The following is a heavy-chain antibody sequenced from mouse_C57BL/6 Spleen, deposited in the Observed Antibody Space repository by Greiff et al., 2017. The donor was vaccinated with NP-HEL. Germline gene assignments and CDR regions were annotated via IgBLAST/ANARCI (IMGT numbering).Heavy chain of an antibody. CDR1: GFNIKDYY. V-gene: IGHV14-2*01. Sequence: VQLKQSGAELVKPGASVKLSCTASGFNIKDYYMHWVKQRTEQGLEWIGRIDPEDGETKYVPKFQGKATITADTSSNTAYLQLSSLTSEDTAVYYCARFWEGFAYWGQGTLVTVSA. J-gene: IGHJ3*01. D-gene: IGHD4-1*01. CDR3: ARFWEGFAY. CDR2: IDPEDGET.